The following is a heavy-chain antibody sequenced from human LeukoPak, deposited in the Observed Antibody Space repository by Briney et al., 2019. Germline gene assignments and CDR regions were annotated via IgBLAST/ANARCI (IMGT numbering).Heavy chain of an antibody. CDR3: AKGASAIFGVVTSGAYFDS. J-gene: IGHJ4*02. CDR1: GFTFDDYA. V-gene: IGHV3-9*03. D-gene: IGHD3-3*01. Sequence: GGSLRLSCAASGFTFDDYAMYSVRQAPGKGLEWVSGISWNGGRIVYADSVKGRFTISRDTAKNSLYLQMNSLRPEDMAFYYCAKGASAIFGVVTSGAYFDSWGQGTLVTVSS. CDR2: ISWNGGRI.